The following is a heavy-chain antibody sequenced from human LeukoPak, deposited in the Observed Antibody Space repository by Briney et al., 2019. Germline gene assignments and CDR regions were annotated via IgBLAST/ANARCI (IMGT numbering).Heavy chain of an antibody. D-gene: IGHD6-19*01. J-gene: IGHJ2*01. CDR2: ISSSSSYI. V-gene: IGHV3-21*01. CDR3: ARDRKQWLVASLDWYSDL. Sequence: GGSLRLSCAASGFTFSSYSMNWVRQAPGKGLEWVSSISSSSSYIYYADSVKGRFTISRDNAKNSLYLQMNSLRAEDTAVYYCARDRKQWLVASLDWYSDLWGRGTLVTVSS. CDR1: GFTFSSYS.